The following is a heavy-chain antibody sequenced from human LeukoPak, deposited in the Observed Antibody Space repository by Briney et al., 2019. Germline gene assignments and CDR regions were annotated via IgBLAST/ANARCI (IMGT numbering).Heavy chain of an antibody. V-gene: IGHV4-39*07. J-gene: IGHJ4*02. Sequence: SETLSLTCTVSGGSISSSSYYWGWIRQPPGKGLEWTGSIYYSGSTYYNPSLKSRVTISVDTSKNQFSLKLSSVTAADTAVYYCARGGTYALVWGQGTLVTVSS. CDR1: GGSISSSSYY. CDR3: ARGGTYALV. D-gene: IGHD3-16*01. CDR2: IYYSGST.